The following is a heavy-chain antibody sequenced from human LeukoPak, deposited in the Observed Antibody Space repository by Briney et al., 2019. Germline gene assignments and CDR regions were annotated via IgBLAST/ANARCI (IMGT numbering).Heavy chain of an antibody. V-gene: IGHV1-2*02. CDR2: INPNSGGT. CDR1: GYIFSNYA. J-gene: IGHJ4*02. Sequence: ASVKVSCKASGYIFSNYAMHWVRLAPGQGLEWMGWINPNSGGTNYAQKFQGRVTMTRGTSISIAYMELSRLRSYDTAVYYCARSLYCSSTSCYMGLEYYFDYWGQGTLVTVSS. D-gene: IGHD2-2*02. CDR3: ARSLYCSSTSCYMGLEYYFDY.